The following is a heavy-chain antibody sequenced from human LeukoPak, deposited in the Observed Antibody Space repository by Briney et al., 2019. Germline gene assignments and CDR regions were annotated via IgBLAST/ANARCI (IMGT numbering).Heavy chain of an antibody. CDR2: IYSGGST. V-gene: IGHV3-53*01. Sequence: GGSLRLSCAASGFTVSSNYMNWVRQAPGKGLEWVSVIYSGGSTYYADSVKGRFTISRDNSKNTPYLQMNSLRAEDTAVYYCAKGCGGYCTNGVRYMDVWGRGTTVTVSS. D-gene: IGHD2-8*01. CDR3: AKGCGGYCTNGVRYMDV. CDR1: GFTVSSNY. J-gene: IGHJ6*03.